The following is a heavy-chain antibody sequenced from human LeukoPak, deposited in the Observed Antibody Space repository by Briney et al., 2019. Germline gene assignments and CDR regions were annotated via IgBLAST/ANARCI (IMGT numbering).Heavy chain of an antibody. D-gene: IGHD3-9*01. CDR3: ARGPPAGAPTIEAFTNFDY. J-gene: IGHJ4*02. V-gene: IGHV3-33*01. CDR1: GFTFSSYG. CDR2: IWYDGSNK. Sequence: GRSLRLSCAASGFTFSSYGMHWVRQAPGKGLNWVAVIWYDGSNKYYADSVKGRFTISRDNSKNTLYLQMNSLRAEDTAVYYCARGPPAGAPTIEAFTNFDYWGQGTLVTVSS.